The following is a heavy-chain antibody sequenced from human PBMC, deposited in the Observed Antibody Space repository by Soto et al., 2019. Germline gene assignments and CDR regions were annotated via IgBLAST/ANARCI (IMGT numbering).Heavy chain of an antibody. V-gene: IGHV3-21*01. Sequence: NPVGSLRLSCAASGFTFSSYSMNWVRQAPGKGLEWVSSISSSSSYIYYADSVKGRFTISRDNAKNSLYLQMNSLRAEDTAVYYCARDKRSHTSAFDIWGQGTMVTVSS. CDR3: ARDKRSHTSAFDI. J-gene: IGHJ3*02. D-gene: IGHD1-26*01. CDR2: ISSSSSYI. CDR1: GFTFSSYS.